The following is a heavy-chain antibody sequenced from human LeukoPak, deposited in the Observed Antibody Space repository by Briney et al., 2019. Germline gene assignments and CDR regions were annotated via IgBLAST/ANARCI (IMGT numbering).Heavy chain of an antibody. CDR3: ARVGDMEAFDI. Sequence: PGGSLRLSCAASGFTLSSFGMVWVRQAPGKGLERVTLMWYDGRNKYYADSVKGRFTISRDNSKNTVYLQMNSLRGEDTAVYYCARVGDMEAFDIWGQGTRVTVSS. V-gene: IGHV3-33*01. J-gene: IGHJ3*02. D-gene: IGHD3-16*01. CDR1: GFTLSSFG. CDR2: MWYDGRNK.